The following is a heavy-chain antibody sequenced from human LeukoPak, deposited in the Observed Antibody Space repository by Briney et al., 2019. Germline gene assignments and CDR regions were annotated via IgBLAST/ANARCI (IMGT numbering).Heavy chain of an antibody. D-gene: IGHD4-23*01. CDR1: GGSISSGGYS. J-gene: IGHJ1*01. CDR2: IYHSGST. CDR3: ATTVVTPFNAEYFQH. V-gene: IGHV4-30-2*01. Sequence: PSETLSLTCAVSGGSISSGGYSWSWIRQPPGKGLEWIGYIYHSGSTYYNPSLKSRDTISVDRSKNQFSLKLSSVTAADTAVYYCATTVVTPFNAEYFQHWGQGTLVTVSS.